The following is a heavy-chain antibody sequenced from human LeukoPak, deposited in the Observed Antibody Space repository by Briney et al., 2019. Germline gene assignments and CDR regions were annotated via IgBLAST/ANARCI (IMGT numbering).Heavy chain of an antibody. CDR1: GFTVSSNY. Sequence: GGSLRLSCAASGFTVSSNYMNWVRQAPGKGLEWVSVIYSSGSTYYADSVKGRFTISRDNSKNTLYLQMNSLRAEDTAVYYCARDISIAGCMDVWGQGTTVTVSS. CDR3: ARDISIAGCMDV. J-gene: IGHJ6*02. CDR2: IYSSGST. V-gene: IGHV3-53*01. D-gene: IGHD3-3*02.